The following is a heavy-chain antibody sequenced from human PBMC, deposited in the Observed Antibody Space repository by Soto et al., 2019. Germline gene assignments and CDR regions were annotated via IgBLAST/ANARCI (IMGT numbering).Heavy chain of an antibody. CDR2: IGSSGRTT. V-gene: IGHV3-48*03. CDR3: ATRSGGGGAFDI. Sequence: XVSLRLSCAACRFTFSNYGMNWVRQAPGKGLEWVSYIGSSGRTTYYADSLKGRFTISRDKAKNSLYLQMNSLRAEDTAVYYCATRSGGGGAFDIWGQGTMVTVSS. J-gene: IGHJ3*02. D-gene: IGHD3-10*01. CDR1: RFTFSNYG.